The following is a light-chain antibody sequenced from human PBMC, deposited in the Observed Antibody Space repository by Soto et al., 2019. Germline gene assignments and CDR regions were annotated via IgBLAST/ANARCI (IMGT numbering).Light chain of an antibody. CDR2: GNN. CDR3: QSYDGNVSVF. CDR1: SSNIGAGYA. Sequence: QSVLTQPPSVSGAPGQRVTISCNGSSSNIGAGYAVHWYQQLPGTAPKLLIYGNNNRPSGVPDRFSGSKSGPSASLAITGLQAEDETDYYWQSYDGNVSVFFGTGTKVTVL. V-gene: IGLV1-40*01. J-gene: IGLJ1*01.